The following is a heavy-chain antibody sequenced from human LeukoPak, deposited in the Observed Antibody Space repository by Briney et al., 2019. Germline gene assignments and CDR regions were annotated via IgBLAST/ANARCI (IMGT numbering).Heavy chain of an antibody. J-gene: IGHJ3*02. Sequence: SGGSLRLSCAGSGFTFSTYSMNWVRQAPGKGLEWVSSISSSSSYIYYADSVKGRFTISRDNAKNSLYLQMNSLRAKDTAVYYCAREKASTVTYDTFDIWGQGTMVTVSS. V-gene: IGHV3-21*01. CDR2: ISSSSSYI. CDR3: AREKASTVTYDTFDI. D-gene: IGHD4-17*01. CDR1: GFTFSTYS.